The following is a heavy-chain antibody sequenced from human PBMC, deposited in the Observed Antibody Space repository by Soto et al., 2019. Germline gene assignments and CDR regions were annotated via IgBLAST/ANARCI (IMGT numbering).Heavy chain of an antibody. CDR1: GDSVSNNSAA. V-gene: IGHV6-1*01. CDR2: TYYRSKWYN. Sequence: SQTLSLTCAISGDSVSNNSAAWNWIRQSPSRGLEWLGRTYYRSKWYNDYAVSVKSRISINPDTPKNQFSLQLNSVTPEDTAVYYCARSRAAGVAFPYWGQRTLVTVSS. CDR3: ARSRAAGVAFPY. D-gene: IGHD6-19*01. J-gene: IGHJ4*02.